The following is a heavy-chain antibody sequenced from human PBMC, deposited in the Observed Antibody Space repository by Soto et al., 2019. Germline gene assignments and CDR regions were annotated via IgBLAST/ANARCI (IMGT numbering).Heavy chain of an antibody. CDR3: ATSSGSGYRAFDF. CDR2: VNPILSMS. D-gene: IGHD3-10*01. Sequence: QVQLVQSGAEVKRPGSSVKVSCKASGDTFNFYSINWVRQAPGLGLEWMGRVNPILSMSNYAQRFQGRVTMTADKSTSTAYMELSGLRSEDTAIYYCATSSGSGYRAFDFWGQGALGTVSS. V-gene: IGHV1-69*04. J-gene: IGHJ4*02. CDR1: GDTFNFYS.